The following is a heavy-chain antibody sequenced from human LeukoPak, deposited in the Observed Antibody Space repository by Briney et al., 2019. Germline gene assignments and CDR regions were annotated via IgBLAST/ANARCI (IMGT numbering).Heavy chain of an antibody. Sequence: PGGSLRLSCAASGFTFSSYGMHWVRQAPGKGLEWVSAISGSGGSTYYADSVKGRFTISRDNSKNTLYLQMNSLRAEDTAVYYCAKGVRDSNYAFYHYYMDVWGKGTTVTVSS. J-gene: IGHJ6*03. V-gene: IGHV3-23*01. D-gene: IGHD4-11*01. CDR3: AKGVRDSNYAFYHYYMDV. CDR1: GFTFSSYG. CDR2: ISGSGGST.